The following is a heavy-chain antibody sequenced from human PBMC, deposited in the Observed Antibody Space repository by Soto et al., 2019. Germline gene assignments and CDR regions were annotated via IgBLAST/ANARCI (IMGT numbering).Heavy chain of an antibody. CDR2: ISGSGGST. Sequence: LRLSCAASGFTFSSYAMSWVRQAPGKGLEWVSAISGSGGSTYYADSVKGRFTISRDNSKNTLYLQMNSLRAEDTAVYYCAKVKLYDLWSGPLGYWGQGTLVTVSS. CDR3: AKVKLYDLWSGPLGY. J-gene: IGHJ4*02. CDR1: GFTFSSYA. D-gene: IGHD3-3*01. V-gene: IGHV3-23*01.